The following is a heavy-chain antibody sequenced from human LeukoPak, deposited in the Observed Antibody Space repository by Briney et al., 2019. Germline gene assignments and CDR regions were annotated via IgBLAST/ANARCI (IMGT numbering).Heavy chain of an antibody. J-gene: IGHJ4*02. CDR2: ISGSGGST. Sequence: PGGSLRLSCAASGFTFSSYAISWVRQAPGKGLEWVSAISGSGGSTYYADSVKGRFTISRDNSKNTLYLQMNSLRAEDTAVYYCAKDPEVVVATLVFDYWGQGTLVTVSS. D-gene: IGHD5-12*01. CDR1: GFTFSSYA. CDR3: AKDPEVVVATLVFDY. V-gene: IGHV3-23*01.